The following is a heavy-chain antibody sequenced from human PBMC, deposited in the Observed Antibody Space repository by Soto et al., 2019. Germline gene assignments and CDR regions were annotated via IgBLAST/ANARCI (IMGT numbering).Heavy chain of an antibody. CDR3: ARDLGTGTDF. CDR1: GDSVSSSNW. Sequence: QVQLQESGPGLVKPSGTLSLTCAVSGDSVSSSNWWRWVRQAPGKVLEWIGEIYHSGATTYNPSLKSSATIAVDPSKNHFSLKLTSATAADTVVYFCARDLGTGTDFWGRGTLVTVAS. D-gene: IGHD1-1*01. V-gene: IGHV4-4*02. J-gene: IGHJ4*02. CDR2: IYHSGAT.